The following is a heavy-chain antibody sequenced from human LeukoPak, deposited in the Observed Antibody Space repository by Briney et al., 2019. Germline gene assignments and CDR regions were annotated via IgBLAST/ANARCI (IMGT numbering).Heavy chain of an antibody. Sequence: GGSLRLSRAASGFTFTNYAITWVRQAPGKGLEWVSTITGSGSATYYADSVKGRFTISRDKSKNTLDLQMNTLRAEDTAVYYCARGSSFFGHYFDYWGQGTLVTVSS. D-gene: IGHD3-10*01. J-gene: IGHJ4*02. CDR2: ITGSGSAT. V-gene: IGHV3-23*01. CDR1: GFTFTNYA. CDR3: ARGSSFFGHYFDY.